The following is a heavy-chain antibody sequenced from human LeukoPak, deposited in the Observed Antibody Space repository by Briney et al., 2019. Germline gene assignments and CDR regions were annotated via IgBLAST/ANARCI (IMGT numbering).Heavy chain of an antibody. J-gene: IGHJ4*02. V-gene: IGHV1-69*05. D-gene: IGHD3-10*01. CDR3: AGGTMVRGVFDY. CDR1: AGTCRSYA. CDR2: IIPIFGTA. Sequence: SEKVSCKASAGTCRSYAISWVPNAPGQGIERMGGIIPIFGTATYAQKSQGSVTMTTDEFTSTAYMGLSSLRSEDTAVYYCAGGTMVRGVFDYWGQGTLVTVSS.